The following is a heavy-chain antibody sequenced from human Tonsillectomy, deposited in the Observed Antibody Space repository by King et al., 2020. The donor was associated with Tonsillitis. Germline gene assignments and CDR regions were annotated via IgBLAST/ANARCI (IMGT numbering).Heavy chain of an antibody. Sequence: QLQESGPGLVKPSETLSLTCTVSGGSISSSSYYWGWIRQPPGKGLEWIGSIYYSGSTYYNPSLKSRVTISVDTSKNQFSLKLSSVTAADTAVYYCAIELRFLEWLMGWLDPWGQGTLVTVSS. CDR3: AIELRFLEWLMGWLDP. CDR2: IYYSGST. J-gene: IGHJ5*02. CDR1: GGSISSSSYY. V-gene: IGHV4-39*02. D-gene: IGHD3-3*01.